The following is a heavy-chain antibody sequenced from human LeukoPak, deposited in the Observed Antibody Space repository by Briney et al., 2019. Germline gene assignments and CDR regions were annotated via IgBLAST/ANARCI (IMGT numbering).Heavy chain of an antibody. J-gene: IGHJ4*02. V-gene: IGHV3-7*01. CDR1: GFNFGTYW. CDR3: ASATGDKGGYFDS. D-gene: IGHD7-27*01. CDR2: IRYDGSET. Sequence: PGGSLRLSCAASGFNFGTYWMSWVRHTPGKGLERVANIRYDGSETFYGDSVEGRFTVSRDNAKNSLYLQMNSLRAEDTGVYYCASATGDKGGYFDSWGQGAQVTVSS.